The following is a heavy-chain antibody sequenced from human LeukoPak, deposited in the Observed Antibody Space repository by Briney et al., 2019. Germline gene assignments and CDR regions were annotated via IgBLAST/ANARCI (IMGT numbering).Heavy chain of an antibody. V-gene: IGHV1-2*02. CDR1: GYTFTGYY. D-gene: IGHD6-13*01. Sequence: GASVKVSCKASGYTFTGYYMHWVWQGPGQGLEWMGWINPNSGGTNYAQKFQGKVTMTRDTSISTAYMELSRLRSDDTAVYYSARVLISGIAAAGGGVGFDYWGQGTLVTVSS. CDR2: INPNSGGT. CDR3: ARVLISGIAAAGGGVGFDY. J-gene: IGHJ4*02.